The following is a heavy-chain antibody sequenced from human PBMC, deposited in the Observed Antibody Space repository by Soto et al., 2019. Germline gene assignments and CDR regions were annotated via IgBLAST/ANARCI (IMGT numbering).Heavy chain of an antibody. V-gene: IGHV3-48*01. CDR2: ISSSSSTI. CDR1: GFTFSSYS. D-gene: IGHD3-3*01. J-gene: IGHJ6*03. Sequence: GGSLRLSCAASGFTFSSYSMNWVRQAPGKGLEWVSYISSSSSTIYYADSVKGRFTISRDNAKNSLYLQMNSLRAEDTAVYYCARPPYYDFWSGYYYMDGWGKRTTVTGSS. CDR3: ARPPYYDFWSGYYYMDG.